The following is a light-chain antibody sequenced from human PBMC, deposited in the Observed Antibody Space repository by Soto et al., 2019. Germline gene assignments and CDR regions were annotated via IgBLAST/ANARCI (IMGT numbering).Light chain of an antibody. CDR2: TAA. Sequence: DIQLTQSPSFLSASVGDRVTITYRASQGISTYLAWYQQKPGKAPKLLIYTAATLQTGVPSRFSGSGSGTEFTLTISSLQPEDFATYYCQQLNTVPPWTFGQGTKVEFK. CDR1: QGISTY. V-gene: IGKV1-9*01. CDR3: QQLNTVPPWT. J-gene: IGKJ1*01.